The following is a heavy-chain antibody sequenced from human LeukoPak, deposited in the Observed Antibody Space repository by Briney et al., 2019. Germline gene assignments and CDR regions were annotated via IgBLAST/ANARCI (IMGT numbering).Heavy chain of an antibody. CDR3: ARGILGGDGYNFPREFSY. D-gene: IGHD5-24*01. CDR2: TSSSSSYI. V-gene: IGHV3-21*01. Sequence: SGGSLRLSCAASGFTFSSYSMNWVRQAPGKGLEWVSSTSSSSSYIYYADSVKGRFTISRDNAKNSLYLQMNSLRAEDTAVYYCARGILGGDGYNFPREFSYWGQGTLVTVSS. CDR1: GFTFSSYS. J-gene: IGHJ4*02.